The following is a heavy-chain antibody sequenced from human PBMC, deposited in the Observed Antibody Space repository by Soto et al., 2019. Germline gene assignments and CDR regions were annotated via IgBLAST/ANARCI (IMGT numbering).Heavy chain of an antibody. Sequence: EVQLLESGGGLVQPGGSLRLSCAASGFTFSSYAMSWVRQAPGKGLEWVSAIIGSGGSTYYADSVKGRFTISRDNCKNTMYLQMNSLRAEDTAVYYWAKGAAEWFPRGSDYWGQGTLVTVSS. D-gene: IGHD3-3*01. CDR2: IIGSGGST. J-gene: IGHJ4*02. CDR3: AKGAAEWFPRGSDY. CDR1: GFTFSSYA. V-gene: IGHV3-23*01.